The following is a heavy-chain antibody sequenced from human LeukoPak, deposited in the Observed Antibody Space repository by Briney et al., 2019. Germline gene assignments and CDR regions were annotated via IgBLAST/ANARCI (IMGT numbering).Heavy chain of an antibody. CDR1: GFTFSSYA. CDR2: ISYDGSNK. D-gene: IGHD3-9*01. V-gene: IGHV3-30*04. Sequence: GGSLRPSCAASGFTFSSYAMHWVRQAPGKGLEWVAVISYDGSNKYYADSVKGRFTISRDNSKNTLYLQMNSLRAEDTAVYYCARDRFDWVGRFFDYWGQGTLVTVSS. CDR3: ARDRFDWVGRFFDY. J-gene: IGHJ4*02.